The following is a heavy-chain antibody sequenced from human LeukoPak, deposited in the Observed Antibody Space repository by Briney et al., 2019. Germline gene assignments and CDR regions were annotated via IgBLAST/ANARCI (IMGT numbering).Heavy chain of an antibody. CDR1: GYTFTSYA. CDR3: ASARGYSGLLDY. Sequence: ALVKVSCKASGYTFTSYAMHWVRQAPGQRLEWMGWINAGNGNTKYSQKFQGRVTITRDTSASTAYMELSSLRSEDTAVYYCASARGYSGLLDYWGQGTLVTVSS. D-gene: IGHD5-12*01. V-gene: IGHV1-3*01. J-gene: IGHJ4*02. CDR2: INAGNGNT.